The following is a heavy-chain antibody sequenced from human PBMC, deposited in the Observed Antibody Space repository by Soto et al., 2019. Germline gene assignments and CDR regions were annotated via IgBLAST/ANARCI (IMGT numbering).Heavy chain of an antibody. Sequence: QVLLVQSGAEVKKPGASVKVSCKTSGYTFSSYGISWVRQAPGQGLEWMGWISGYNGDTNYAQKFQGRVTMTTDTSTSTAYMELRNLRSDDSAVYYCARDPRSGRSSGVGAYYHSYMDVWGKGTTVTVSS. CDR2: ISGYNGDT. D-gene: IGHD3-3*01. CDR1: GYTFSSYG. J-gene: IGHJ6*03. V-gene: IGHV1-18*01. CDR3: ARDPRSGRSSGVGAYYHSYMDV.